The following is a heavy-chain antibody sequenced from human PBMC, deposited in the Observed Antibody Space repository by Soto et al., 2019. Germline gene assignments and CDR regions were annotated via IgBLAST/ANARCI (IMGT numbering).Heavy chain of an antibody. CDR1: GGTFSSYA. Sequence: QVQLVQSGAEVKKPGSSVKVSCKASGGTFSSYAISCVRQAPGQGLEWMGGIIPIFGTANYAQQYQGRVTITADESTRTAYMELSSLRSEDTAVYYCASSPSQASLLRYFDWLSSPFDYWGQGTLVTVSS. D-gene: IGHD3-9*01. CDR3: ASSPSQASLLRYFDWLSSPFDY. J-gene: IGHJ4*02. CDR2: IIPIFGTA. V-gene: IGHV1-69*01.